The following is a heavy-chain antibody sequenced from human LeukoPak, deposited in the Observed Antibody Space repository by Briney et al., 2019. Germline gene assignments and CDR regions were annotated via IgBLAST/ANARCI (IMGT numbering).Heavy chain of an antibody. CDR2: ISSSSSYI. Sequence: GGSLRLSCAASGFTFSSYSMNWVRQAPGKGLEWVSSISSSSSYIYYADSVKGRFTISRDNAKNSLYLQMNSLRAEDTAVYYCARTPGPYYYDSSGSFDYWGQGTLVTVSP. CDR3: ARTPGPYYYDSSGSFDY. V-gene: IGHV3-21*01. CDR1: GFTFSSYS. D-gene: IGHD3-22*01. J-gene: IGHJ4*02.